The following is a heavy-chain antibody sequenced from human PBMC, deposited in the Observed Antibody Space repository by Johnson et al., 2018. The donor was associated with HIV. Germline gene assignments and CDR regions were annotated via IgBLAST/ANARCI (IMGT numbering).Heavy chain of an antibody. CDR1: GFMFSDYW. Sequence: VQLVESGGGLVQPGGSLRLSCVASGFMFSDYWMTWVRQAPGKGLAWVANIKQDGSEKYYLDSVKGRFTISRDNAKSSLYLQMNSLRAEDTAMYYCASQVRGLRLGVDAFDIWGQGTLVTVSS. D-gene: IGHD5-12*01. J-gene: IGHJ3*02. CDR3: ASQVRGLRLGVDAFDI. CDR2: IKQDGSEK. V-gene: IGHV3-7*05.